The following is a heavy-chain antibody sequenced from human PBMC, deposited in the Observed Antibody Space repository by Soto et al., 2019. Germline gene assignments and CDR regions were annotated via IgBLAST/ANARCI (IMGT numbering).Heavy chain of an antibody. V-gene: IGHV4-59*01. J-gene: IGHJ3*01. CDR3: ARSLDGYNYAFDF. CDR1: GGSISSYF. CDR2: VYYTGST. D-gene: IGHD5-12*01. Sequence: QVQLQESGPRLVKPSETLSLTCTVSGGSISSYFWSWIRQPPGKGLEWIGYVYYTGSTNSNPSLKSRVTMSVDTSKNHFSLKLTSVTAADTAVYYCARSLDGYNYAFDFWGQGTMVTVSS.